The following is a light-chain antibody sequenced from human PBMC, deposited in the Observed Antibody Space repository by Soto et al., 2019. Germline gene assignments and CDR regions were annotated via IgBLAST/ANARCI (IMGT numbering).Light chain of an antibody. CDR1: QSISSY. J-gene: IGKJ3*01. CDR2: DAS. V-gene: IGKV1-39*01. Sequence: DIQMTQSPSSLSASVGDRVTITCRASQSISSYLNWYQQKPGKAPKLLIYDASSLQSGVPSRFSGSGSGTDFTLTISSLQPEDFATYYCQQSYGTPFPFGPGTKVDIK. CDR3: QQSYGTPFP.